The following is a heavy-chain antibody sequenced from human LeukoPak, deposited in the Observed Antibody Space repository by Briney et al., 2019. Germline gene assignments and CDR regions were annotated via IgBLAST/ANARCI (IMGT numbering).Heavy chain of an antibody. CDR3: AKVRPTRFVESSGWLELGY. J-gene: IGHJ4*02. D-gene: IGHD6-19*01. Sequence: GGSLRLSCAASGFTFSSYAMSWVRQAPGKGLEWVSVITGSAGGTLYADSVKGRFTISRDNSKNSLYLQMNSLRTEDTAFYYCAKVRPTRFVESSGWLELGYWGQGTLVTVSS. V-gene: IGHV3-23*01. CDR1: GFTFSSYA. CDR2: ITGSAGGT.